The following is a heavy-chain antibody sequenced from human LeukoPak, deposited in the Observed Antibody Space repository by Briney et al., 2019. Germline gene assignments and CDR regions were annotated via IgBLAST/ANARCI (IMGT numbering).Heavy chain of an antibody. V-gene: IGHV3-30*02. D-gene: IGHD2-2*01. J-gene: IGHJ4*02. CDR3: AKDLVVVPAVNFDY. CDR2: IRYDGSNK. Sequence: GGSLRLSCAASGFTFSSYGMHWVRQAPGKGLEWVAFIRYDGSNKYYADSVKGRFTISRDNSKNTLYLQMNSLRAEDTAVYYCAKDLVVVPAVNFDYWGQGTLVTVSS. CDR1: GFTFSSYG.